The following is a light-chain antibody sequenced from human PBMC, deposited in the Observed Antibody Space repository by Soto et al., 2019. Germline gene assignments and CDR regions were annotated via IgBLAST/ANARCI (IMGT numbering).Light chain of an antibody. CDR3: QQYNSYSIT. J-gene: IGKJ5*01. CDR1: QGIGNY. CDR2: GAS. Sequence: DIQMTPSPSAISASVVDRVTITCRASQGIGNYLAWFQQKPGKVPKRLIYGASNLQSGVPSRFSGSGSGTGFTLTISSLQPDDFATYYCQQYNSYSITFGQGTRLEIK. V-gene: IGKV1-17*03.